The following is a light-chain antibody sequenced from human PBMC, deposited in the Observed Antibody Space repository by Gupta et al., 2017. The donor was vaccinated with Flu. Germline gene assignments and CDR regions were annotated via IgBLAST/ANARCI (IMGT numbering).Light chain of an antibody. V-gene: IGKV3-11*01. CDR2: YAA. J-gene: IGKJ1*01. Sequence: QPPLSLFPGETAPPSCRASQSVDSHLVWYQQTPGQAPRLLIYYAAKRATGLPARFSGSGSGTDFTLTISSLEPEDFAVYHCQQRRYWPWTFGQGTKVEIK. CDR3: QQRRYWPWT. CDR1: QSVDSH.